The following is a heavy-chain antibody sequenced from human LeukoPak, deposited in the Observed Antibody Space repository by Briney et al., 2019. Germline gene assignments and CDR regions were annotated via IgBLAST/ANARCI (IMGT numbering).Heavy chain of an antibody. V-gene: IGHV3-20*03. J-gene: IGHJ4*02. CDR1: GFGFDEQG. D-gene: IGHD2-2*01. Sequence: GSLRLSFTASGFGFDEQGKSWVRQVPGKGLEWGSGINWSGGSTGYADPLRGRFTISRDNAKNSLYLQMDSLRAEDTALYYCARAPITSPFYFDYWGQGTLVTVSS. CDR2: INWSGGST. CDR3: ARAPITSPFYFDY.